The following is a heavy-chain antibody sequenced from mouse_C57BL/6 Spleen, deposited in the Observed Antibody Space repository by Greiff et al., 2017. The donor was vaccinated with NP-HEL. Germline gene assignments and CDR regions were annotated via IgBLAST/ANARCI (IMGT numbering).Heavy chain of an antibody. V-gene: IGHV1-69*01. CDR3: ARGLRRKNWFAY. CDR1: GYTFTSYW. Sequence: VQLQQPGAELVMPGASVKLSCKASGYTFTSYWMHWVKQRPGQGLEWIGEIDPSDSYTNYNQKFKGKSTLTVDKSSSTAYMQLSSLTSEDSAVYYCARGLRRKNWFAYWGQGTLVTVSA. D-gene: IGHD2-4*01. CDR2: IDPSDSYT. J-gene: IGHJ3*01.